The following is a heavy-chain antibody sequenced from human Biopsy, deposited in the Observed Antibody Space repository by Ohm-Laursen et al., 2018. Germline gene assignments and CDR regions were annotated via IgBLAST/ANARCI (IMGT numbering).Heavy chain of an antibody. CDR3: ERDALGGGSYRFFY. D-gene: IGHD1-26*01. CDR2: IIPIFGTA. V-gene: IGHV1-69*01. Sequence: SSANVSCKASGGTFTNYAISWVRQAPGQGLEWMGGIIPIFGTANYAQKFQGRVTITADESTSTAYMELSSLRSDDTAVYYCERDALGGGSYRFFYWGQGSLVTVSS. CDR1: GGTFTNYA. J-gene: IGHJ4*02.